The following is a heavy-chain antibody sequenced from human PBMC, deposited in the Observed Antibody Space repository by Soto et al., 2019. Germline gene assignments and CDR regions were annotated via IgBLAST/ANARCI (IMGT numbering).Heavy chain of an antibody. D-gene: IGHD3-3*02. CDR3: ASPKIAFYNWFDP. Sequence: QLQLQESGPGLVKPSETLSLTCTVSGGSISSSSYYWGWIRQPPGKGLEWIGSIYYSGSTYYNPSLKSQVTISVDTSKNQFSLKLTSVTAADTAVYYCASPKIAFYNWFDPWGQGTLVTVSS. CDR1: GGSISSSSYY. J-gene: IGHJ5*02. CDR2: IYYSGST. V-gene: IGHV4-39*01.